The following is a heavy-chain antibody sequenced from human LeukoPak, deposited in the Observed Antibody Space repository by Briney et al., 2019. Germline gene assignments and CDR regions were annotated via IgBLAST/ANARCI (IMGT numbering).Heavy chain of an antibody. J-gene: IGHJ4*02. D-gene: IGHD3-10*01. Sequence: ASVKVSCKVSGYTLTELSIHWVQQAPGKGLEWMGGFDPEDGETIYAQKFQGRVTMTENTSTDTAYMELSSLSSEDTAVYYCATDARITIARGVSGNWYFDYWGKGTLVTVSS. CDR2: FDPEDGET. CDR1: GYTLTELS. CDR3: ATDARITIARGVSGNWYFDY. V-gene: IGHV1-24*01.